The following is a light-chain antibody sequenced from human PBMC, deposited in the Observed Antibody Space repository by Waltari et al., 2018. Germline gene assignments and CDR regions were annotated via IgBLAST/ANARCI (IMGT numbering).Light chain of an antibody. CDR3: MEGLQSVT. V-gene: IGKV2-28*01. CDR1: QSLLENNGYNY. Sequence: DIVMTQSPLTLPVTPGEPASISCRSSQSLLENNGYNYLDWYMQKPGQSPQILIYLGSNRASGVPDRFSGSGSGTDFTLKISRVEADDAGVYYCMEGLQSVTFGQGTRLEIK. J-gene: IGKJ5*01. CDR2: LGS.